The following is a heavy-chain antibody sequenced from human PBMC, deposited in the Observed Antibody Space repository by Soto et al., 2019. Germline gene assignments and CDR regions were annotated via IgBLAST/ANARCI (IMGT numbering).Heavy chain of an antibody. CDR1: GFTFSDRY. D-gene: IGHD3-16*01. Sequence: PGGSLRLSCAASGFTFSDRYMDWVRQAPGKGLEWVGRTKNKANSYTTEYAASVKGRFTISRDYSRDPVYLQMNSLKTDDTAVYYCTIEGAYPGPDFDYWGQGTLVTVSS. CDR3: TIEGAYPGPDFDY. V-gene: IGHV3-72*01. J-gene: IGHJ4*02. CDR2: TKNKANSYTT.